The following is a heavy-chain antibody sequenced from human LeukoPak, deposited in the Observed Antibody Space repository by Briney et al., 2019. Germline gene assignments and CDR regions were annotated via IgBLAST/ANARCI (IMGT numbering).Heavy chain of an antibody. J-gene: IGHJ4*02. CDR3: ARLGYYDSSGYYYYFDY. Sequence: ASVKVSCKASGYTFTSYYMHWVRQATGQGLEWMGWMNPNSGNTGYAQKFQGRVTMTRNTSISTAYMELSSLRSEDTAVYYCARLGYYDSSGYYYYFDYWGQGTLVTVSS. CDR2: MNPNSGNT. CDR1: GYTFTSYY. V-gene: IGHV1-8*02. D-gene: IGHD3-22*01.